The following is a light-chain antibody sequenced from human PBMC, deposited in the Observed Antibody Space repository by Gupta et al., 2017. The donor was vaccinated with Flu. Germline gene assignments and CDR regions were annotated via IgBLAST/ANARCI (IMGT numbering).Light chain of an antibody. V-gene: IGLV3-1*01. J-gene: IGLJ2*01. CDR1: KLGEKY. CDR2: MDD. CDR3: QTSDTDSVV. Sequence: SYDLTQPPSVSVSPGQTATFTCSGTKLGEKYVSWYQQRPGQSPVLVIFMDDRRPSGIPERFSGSNSGNTATLTISGTQAADEGDYYCQTSDTDSVVFGGGTMLTVL.